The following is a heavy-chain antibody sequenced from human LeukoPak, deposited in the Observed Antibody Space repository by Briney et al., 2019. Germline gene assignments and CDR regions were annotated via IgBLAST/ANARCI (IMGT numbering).Heavy chain of an antibody. V-gene: IGHV4-39*01. J-gene: IGHJ3*02. CDR1: GGSISSSSYY. CDR3: ARGGIGLRLAAFDI. D-gene: IGHD5-12*01. CDR2: IYYSGST. Sequence: SETLSLTCTVSGGSISSSSYYWGWIRQPPGKGLEWIGSIYYSGSTYYNPSLKSRVTISVDTSKNQFSLKLSSVTAADTAVYYCARGGIGLRLAAFDIWGQGTMVTVSS.